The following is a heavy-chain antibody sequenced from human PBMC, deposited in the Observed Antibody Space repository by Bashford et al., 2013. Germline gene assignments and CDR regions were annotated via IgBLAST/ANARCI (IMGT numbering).Heavy chain of an antibody. CDR2: INPNSGGT. V-gene: IGHV1-2*02. D-gene: IGHD6-19*01. CDR3: ARVRKHSSGRNSYYYYGMDV. J-gene: IGHJ6*02. Sequence: ASVKVSCKASGYTFTGYYMHWVRQAPGQGLEWMGWINPNSGGTNYAQKFQGRVTMTRDTSISTAYMELSRLRSDDTAVYYCARVRKHSSGRNSYYYYGMDVWGQGTTVTVSS. CDR1: GYTFTGYY.